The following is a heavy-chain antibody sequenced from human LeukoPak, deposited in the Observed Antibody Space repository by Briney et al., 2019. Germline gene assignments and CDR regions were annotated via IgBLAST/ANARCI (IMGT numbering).Heavy chain of an antibody. CDR3: ARGPWYDYVWGGYRYNAHYFDY. J-gene: IGHJ4*02. D-gene: IGHD3-16*02. Sequence: SETLSLTCTVSGGSISSGDYYWSWIRQPPGKGLEWIGYIYYSGSTYYNPSLKSRVTISVDTSKNQFSLKLSSVTAADTAVYYCARGPWYDYVWGGYRYNAHYFDYWGQGTLVTVSS. V-gene: IGHV4-30-4*01. CDR1: GGSISSGDYY. CDR2: IYYSGST.